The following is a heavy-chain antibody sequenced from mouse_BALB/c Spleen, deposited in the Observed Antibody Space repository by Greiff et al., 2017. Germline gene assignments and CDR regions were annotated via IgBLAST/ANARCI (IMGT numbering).Heavy chain of an antibody. V-gene: IGHV1S127*01. CDR2: IDPSDSYT. J-gene: IGHJ3*01. D-gene: IGHD2-10*01. CDR3: TRAYYGNSWFAY. Sequence: QLQQPGAELVKPGASVKMSCKASGYTFTSYWMHWVKQRPGQGLEWIGVIDPSDSYTSYNQKFKGKATLTVDTSSSTAYMQLSSLTSEDSAVYYCTRAYYGNSWFAYWGQGTLVTVSA. CDR1: GYTFTSYW.